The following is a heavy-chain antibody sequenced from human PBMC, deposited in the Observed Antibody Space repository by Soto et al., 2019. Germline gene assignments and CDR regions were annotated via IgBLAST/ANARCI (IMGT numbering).Heavy chain of an antibody. J-gene: IGHJ3*02. V-gene: IGHV3-23*01. D-gene: IGHD2-15*01. CDR3: ANQVVAATLDDAFDI. CDR2: ISGSGGST. CDR1: GFTFSSYA. Sequence: GGSLRLSCAASGFTFSSYAMSWVRQAPGKGLEWVSAISGSGGSTYYADSVKGRFTLSRDNSKNTLNLQMNSLRAEDTAVYYCANQVVAATLDDAFDIWGQGTMVTVSS.